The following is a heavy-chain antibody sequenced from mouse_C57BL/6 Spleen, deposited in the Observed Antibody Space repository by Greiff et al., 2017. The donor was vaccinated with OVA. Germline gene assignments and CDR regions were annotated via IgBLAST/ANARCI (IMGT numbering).Heavy chain of an antibody. CDR1: GYTFTSYW. CDR3: ARPEESTYYYAMDY. V-gene: IGHV1-52*01. CDR2: IDPSDSET. J-gene: IGHJ4*01. Sequence: QVQLQQPGAELVRPGSSVKLSCKASGYTFTSYWMHWVKQRPIQGLEWIGNIDPSDSETHYNQKFKDKATLTVDKSSSTAYMKLSSLTSEDSAVYYCARPEESTYYYAMDYWGQVTSVTVSS. D-gene: IGHD5-1*01.